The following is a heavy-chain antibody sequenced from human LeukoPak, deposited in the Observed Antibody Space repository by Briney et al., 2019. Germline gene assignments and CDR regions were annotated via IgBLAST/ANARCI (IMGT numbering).Heavy chain of an antibody. D-gene: IGHD3-22*01. V-gene: IGHV3-48*02. Sequence: GGSLRLSCAASGFTFSSYSTNWVRQAPGKGLEWVSYISSSSSTIYYADSVKGRFTISRDNAKNSLYLQMNSLRDEDTAVYYCARDERPRALYYYDSSAGWFDPWGQGTLVTVSS. CDR1: GFTFSSYS. CDR3: ARDERPRALYYYDSSAGWFDP. J-gene: IGHJ5*02. CDR2: ISSSSSTI.